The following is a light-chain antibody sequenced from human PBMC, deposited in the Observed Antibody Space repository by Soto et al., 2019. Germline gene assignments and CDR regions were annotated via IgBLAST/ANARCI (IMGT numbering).Light chain of an antibody. CDR2: TNT. Sequence: QSVLPQPPSASGTPGQRVTISCSGSSSNVGGNPVNWYQHVPTTAPKLLIYTNTQRPSGVPDRFSGSKSGTSASLAISGLQSEDEADYYCASWDDRLNGPVFGTGTKLTVL. J-gene: IGLJ1*01. CDR1: SSNVGGNP. V-gene: IGLV1-44*01. CDR3: ASWDDRLNGPV.